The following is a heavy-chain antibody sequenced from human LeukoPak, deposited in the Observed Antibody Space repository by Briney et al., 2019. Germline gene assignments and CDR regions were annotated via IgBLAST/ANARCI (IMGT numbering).Heavy chain of an antibody. CDR2: ISYTGST. D-gene: IGHD3-10*01. V-gene: IGHV4-59*01. CDR3: ARDDYRGVTNFDP. CDR1: GGSISPYF. Sequence: SETLSLTCTVSGGSISPYFWSWIRQPPGRGLEWIGYISYTGSTNYNPSLKSRVTISVDTSKNQFSLQLTSVTAADTAVYYCARDDYRGVTNFDPWGQGTLVTVSS. J-gene: IGHJ5*02.